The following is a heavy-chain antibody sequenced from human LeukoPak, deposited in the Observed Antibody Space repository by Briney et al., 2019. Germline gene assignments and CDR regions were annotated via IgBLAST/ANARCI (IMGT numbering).Heavy chain of an antibody. CDR2: ISYTGST. D-gene: IGHD3-10*01. V-gene: IGHV4-59*01. CDR3: ARDDYRGVTNFDP. CDR1: GGSISPYF. Sequence: SETLSLTCTVSGGSISPYFWSWIRQPPGRGLEWIGYISYTGSTNYNPSLKSRVTISVDTSKNQFSLQLTSVTAADTAVYYCARDDYRGVTNFDPWGQGTLVTVSS. J-gene: IGHJ5*02.